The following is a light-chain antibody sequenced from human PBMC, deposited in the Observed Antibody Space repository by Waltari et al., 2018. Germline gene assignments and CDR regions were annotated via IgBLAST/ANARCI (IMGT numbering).Light chain of an antibody. CDR3: CSYGGPSTPYV. CDR2: EVY. CDR1: IIDVGNYDR. V-gene: IGLV2-23*02. Sequence: HSALTPPASVSGSLGQSITIPCTGTIIDVGNYDRVSWYQRHPGRAPKLMIHEVYKRPSGISSRFSASKSGATASLTISGLRAEDEADYYCCSYGGPSTPYVFGTGTKVTVL. J-gene: IGLJ1*01.